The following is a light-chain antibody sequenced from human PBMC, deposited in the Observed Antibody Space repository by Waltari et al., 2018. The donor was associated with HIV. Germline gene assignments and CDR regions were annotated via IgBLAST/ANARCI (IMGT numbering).Light chain of an antibody. CDR3: QQYYSTPYT. V-gene: IGKV3-15*01. CDR1: QSVSSN. J-gene: IGKJ2*01. CDR2: GAS. Sequence: EIVMTQSPATLSVSPGERATLSCRASQSVSSNLAWYQQKPGQAPRLLISGASTRATGIPARFSGSGSGTEFTLTISSLQSEDFAVYYCQQYYSTPYTFGQGTKLEIK.